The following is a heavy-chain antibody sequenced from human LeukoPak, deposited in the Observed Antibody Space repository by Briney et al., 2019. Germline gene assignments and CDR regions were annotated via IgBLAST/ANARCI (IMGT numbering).Heavy chain of an antibody. V-gene: IGHV3-48*01. CDR2: INSGSSTI. CDR1: GFILGSYS. J-gene: IGHJ3*02. D-gene: IGHD1-1*01. Sequence: GGSLRLSCGASGFILGSYSMDWVRQAPGKGLEWVSHINSGSSTIYYADSVKGRFTISRDNAGNSLYLQMNSLRAEDTAVYYCARVLLERPGIDSFDIWGQGTMVTVSS. CDR3: ARVLLERPGIDSFDI.